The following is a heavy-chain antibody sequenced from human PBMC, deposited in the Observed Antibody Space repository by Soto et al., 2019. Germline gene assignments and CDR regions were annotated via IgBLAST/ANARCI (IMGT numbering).Heavy chain of an antibody. CDR2: ISSSGSTI. V-gene: IGHV3-48*01. D-gene: IGHD3-16*01. CDR3: ASPRLPGYYYYGMDV. Sequence: EVQLVESGGGLVQPGGSLRLSCAASGFTFSSYSMNWVRQAPGKGPEWVSYISSSGSTIYYADSVKGRFTISRDNAKNSLYLQMNSLRAEDTAVYYCASPRLPGYYYYGMDVWGQGTTVTVSS. CDR1: GFTFSSYS. J-gene: IGHJ6*02.